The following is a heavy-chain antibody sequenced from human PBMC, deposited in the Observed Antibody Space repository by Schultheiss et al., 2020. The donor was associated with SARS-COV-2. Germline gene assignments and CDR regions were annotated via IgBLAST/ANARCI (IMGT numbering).Heavy chain of an antibody. CDR2: ISGSGDYI. CDR1: GFTFSAHY. Sequence: GGSLRLSCGASGFTFSAHYMSWIRQTPGKGLEWVAYISGSGDYINYADSVKGRFTIFRNNANNSLYLQMSSLRADDTALYYCAKHGYNWRIDYWGQGTLVTVSS. CDR3: AKHGYNWRIDY. D-gene: IGHD5-24*01. J-gene: IGHJ4*02. V-gene: IGHV3-11*06.